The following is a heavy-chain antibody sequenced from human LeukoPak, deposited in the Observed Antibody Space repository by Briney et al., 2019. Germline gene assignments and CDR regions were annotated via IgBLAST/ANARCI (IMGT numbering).Heavy chain of an antibody. CDR1: GYTFTSYG. Sequence: ASVKVSCKASGYTFTSYGISWVRQAPGQGLEWMGWISAYNGNTNYAQKLQGRVTMTTDTSTSTAYMELRSLRSDDTAVYYCARDGAYYYDSSGYWPFDYWGQGTLVTASS. D-gene: IGHD3-22*01. J-gene: IGHJ4*02. CDR3: ARDGAYYYDSSGYWPFDY. CDR2: ISAYNGNT. V-gene: IGHV1-18*01.